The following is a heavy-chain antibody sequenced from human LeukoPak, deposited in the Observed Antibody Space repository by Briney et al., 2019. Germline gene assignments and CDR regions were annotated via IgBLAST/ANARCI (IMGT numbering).Heavy chain of an antibody. Sequence: PGGSLRLSCAASGLTFSSYAMSWVRQAPGKGLEWVSAISGSGGSTYYADSVKGRFTISRGNSKNTLYLQMNSLRAEDTAVYYCAKDPSRLPYFDYWGQGTLVTVSS. CDR3: AKDPSRLPYFDY. CDR2: ISGSGGST. CDR1: GLTFSSYA. V-gene: IGHV3-23*01. J-gene: IGHJ4*02.